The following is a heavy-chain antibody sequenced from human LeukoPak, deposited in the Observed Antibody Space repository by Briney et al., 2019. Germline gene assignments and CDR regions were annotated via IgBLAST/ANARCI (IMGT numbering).Heavy chain of an antibody. V-gene: IGHV1-8*03. D-gene: IGHD3-22*01. CDR3: ATRTLSYYDSSARAEYFQH. Sequence: GASVKVSCKASGYTFTSYDINWVRQATGQGLEWMGWMNPNSGSTGYAQKFQGRVTITRNTSISTAYMELSGLRSEDTAVYYCATRTLSYYDSSARAEYFQHWGQGTLVTVSS. J-gene: IGHJ1*01. CDR1: GYTFTSYD. CDR2: MNPNSGST.